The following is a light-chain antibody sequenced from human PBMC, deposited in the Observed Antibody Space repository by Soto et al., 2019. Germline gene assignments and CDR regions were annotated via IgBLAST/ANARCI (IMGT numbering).Light chain of an antibody. CDR1: QSVSSY. Sequence: EIVMTQSPATLSVSPGERATLSCRASQSVSSYLAWYQQKPGQAPRLLIYDASNRATGIPDRFSGSGSGTDFTLTISGLEPEDFAVYYCHQYNGWPRTFGQGTKVDIK. J-gene: IGKJ1*01. CDR3: HQYNGWPRT. V-gene: IGKV3D-15*01. CDR2: DAS.